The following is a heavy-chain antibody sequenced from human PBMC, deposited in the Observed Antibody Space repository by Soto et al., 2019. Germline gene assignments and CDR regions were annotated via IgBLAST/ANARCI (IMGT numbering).Heavy chain of an antibody. CDR1: GYSFTTNW. CDR2: IYPGDSAT. D-gene: IGHD6-13*01. Sequence: PGASLNTCCKGAGYSFTTNWIGWVRQLPGKGLGWMGVIYPGDSATRYTPSFQGQVAISADKSINAAYLQWSSLKASDTAMYYCAGHSGVAEDGTDWGQGTLVTVSS. J-gene: IGHJ1*01. CDR3: AGHSGVAEDGTD. V-gene: IGHV5-51*01.